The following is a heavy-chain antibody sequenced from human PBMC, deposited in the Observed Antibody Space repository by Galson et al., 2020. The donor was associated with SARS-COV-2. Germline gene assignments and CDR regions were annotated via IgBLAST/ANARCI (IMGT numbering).Heavy chain of an antibody. Sequence: SETLSLTCTVSGYSVSTTNYWGWVRQPPGRGLEWIGSVYPSGTTYYNPYLKSRVHISVDTSKNQFSLRLDSVTAADTAFYYCARPGVKMIVLVTVPGWFFDLWGRGTLVTVSS. CDR1: GYSVSTTNY. D-gene: IGHD2-21*02. CDR3: ARPGVKMIVLVTVPGWFFDL. V-gene: IGHV4-38-2*02. CDR2: VYPSGTT. J-gene: IGHJ2*01.